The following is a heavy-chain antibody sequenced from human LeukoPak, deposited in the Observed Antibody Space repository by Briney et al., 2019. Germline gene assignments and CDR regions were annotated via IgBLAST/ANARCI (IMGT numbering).Heavy chain of an antibody. CDR3: ARDRSSSWSLVNDAFDI. D-gene: IGHD6-13*01. CDR1: GGTFSSYA. Sequence: GASVKVSCKASGGTFSSYAISWVRQAPGQGLEWMGGIIPIFGTANYAQKFQGRVTITADESTSTAYMELSSLRSEDTAVYYCARDRSSSWSLVNDAFDIWGQGTMVTVSS. CDR2: IIPIFGTA. J-gene: IGHJ3*02. V-gene: IGHV1-69*13.